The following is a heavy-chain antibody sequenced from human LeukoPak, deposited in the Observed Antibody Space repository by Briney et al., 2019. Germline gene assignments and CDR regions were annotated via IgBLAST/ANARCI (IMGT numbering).Heavy chain of an antibody. Sequence: PGGSLRLSCAASGFTFSSYWMTWVRQAPGKGLEWVASINQDQNEIHYVDSVRGRFTISRDNAKNSLYLQMNSLTAEDTALYYCARDYYEGGAFDIWGQGTMVTVSS. V-gene: IGHV3-7*01. J-gene: IGHJ3*02. CDR2: INQDQNEI. CDR1: GFTFSSYW. CDR3: ARDYYEGGAFDI. D-gene: IGHD3-3*01.